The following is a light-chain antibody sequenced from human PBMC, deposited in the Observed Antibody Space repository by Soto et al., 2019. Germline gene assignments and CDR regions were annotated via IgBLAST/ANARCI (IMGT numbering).Light chain of an antibody. V-gene: IGKV1-5*01. J-gene: IGKJ1*01. CDR2: DAS. Sequence: DIQMTHSPSTLSASVLYMVTITFRASQRISVRLTWYQQKPGKAPKLLIYDASSLESGVPSRFSGSGSGTEFTLTISSLQPDDFATYYCQQYNSYSRKFGQGTKVDIK. CDR1: QRISVR. CDR3: QQYNSYSRK.